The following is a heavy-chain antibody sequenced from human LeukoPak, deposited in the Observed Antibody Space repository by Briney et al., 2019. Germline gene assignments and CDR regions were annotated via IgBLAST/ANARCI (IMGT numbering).Heavy chain of an antibody. J-gene: IGHJ4*02. V-gene: IGHV3-73*01. D-gene: IGHD3-16*01. Sequence: GGSLRLSCAASGFTFSGPAMHWVRQASGKGLEWVGRIRSKANSYATAYAASVKGRFTISRDDSKNTAYLQMNSLKTEDTAVYYCTRRVWGGPEDYWGQGTLATVSS. CDR1: GFTFSGPA. CDR2: IRSKANSYAT. CDR3: TRRVWGGPEDY.